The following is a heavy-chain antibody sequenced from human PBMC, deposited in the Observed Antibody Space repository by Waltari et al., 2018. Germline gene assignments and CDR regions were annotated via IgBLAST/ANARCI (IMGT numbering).Heavy chain of an antibody. V-gene: IGHV3-74*01. CDR3: ARVATKTYSSPVPGRPYYYGMDV. CDR2: SNSDGSRT. Sequence: EEQLVESGGGLAQPGESLRLSCAASGFTFSRYWMDWVRQAPGKGLVWVSRSNSDGSRTTYADSGKGRFTISRENAKNTLYVQRNRLRAEDTAVYYCARVATKTYSSPVPGRPYYYGMDVWGQGTTVTVSS. CDR1: GFTFSRYW. D-gene: IGHD3-22*01. J-gene: IGHJ6*02.